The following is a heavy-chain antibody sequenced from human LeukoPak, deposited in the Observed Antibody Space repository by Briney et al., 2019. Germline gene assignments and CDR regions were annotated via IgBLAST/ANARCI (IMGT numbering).Heavy chain of an antibody. CDR1: GFTFSCYA. D-gene: IGHD3-22*01. CDR2: ISSNGGST. Sequence: GGSLRLSCAASGFTFSCYAMHWVRQAPGNVLEYVSAISSNGGSTYYANSVKGRFTISRDNSKNTLYLQMNSLRAEDTAVYYCVKSKDSSGYFFDYWGQGTLVTVSS. J-gene: IGHJ4*02. CDR3: VKSKDSSGYFFDY. V-gene: IGHV3-64*01.